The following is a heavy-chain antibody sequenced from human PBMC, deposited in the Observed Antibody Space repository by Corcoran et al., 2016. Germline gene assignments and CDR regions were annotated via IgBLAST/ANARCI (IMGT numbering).Heavy chain of an antibody. D-gene: IGHD2-2*02. CDR1: GFTVSSNY. J-gene: IGHJ6*02. CDR2: IYSGGST. Sequence: EVQLVESGGGLIQPGGSLRLSCATSGFTVSSNYMSWVRQAPGKGLEWVSVIYSGGSTYYADSVKGRVTISRDNSKNTLYLQMNSLTDEGTAVYYCEATHCSSTSCYTYYYYYGMDVWGQGTTVTVSS. CDR3: EATHCSSTSCYTYYYYYGMDV. V-gene: IGHV3-53*01.